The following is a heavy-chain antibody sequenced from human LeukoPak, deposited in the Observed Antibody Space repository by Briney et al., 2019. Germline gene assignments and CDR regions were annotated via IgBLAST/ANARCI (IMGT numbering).Heavy chain of an antibody. Sequence: GGSLRLSCAASGFTVSSNYMSWVRQAPGKGLEWVSVIYSGGSTYYADSVKGRFTISRDNSKNTLYLQMNSLRAEDTAVYYCARGGGVLLWVGGESAFDIWGQGTMVTVSS. CDR1: GFTVSSNY. CDR3: ARGGGVLLWVGGESAFDI. CDR2: IYSGGST. D-gene: IGHD3-10*01. J-gene: IGHJ3*02. V-gene: IGHV3-53*01.